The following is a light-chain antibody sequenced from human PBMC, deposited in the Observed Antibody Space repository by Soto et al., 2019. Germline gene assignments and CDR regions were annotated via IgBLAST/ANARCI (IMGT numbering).Light chain of an antibody. V-gene: IGKV3-20*01. CDR2: CAS. J-gene: IGKJ5*01. CDR1: RSVSIY. Sequence: EVVLTQSPATLSLYPGETATLSCRASRSVSIYLAGYQKKPGEAPSLLMYCASSRATGIPDRFSGSGSGTDFSLPISRLEPEDFAVYYCQQYGSSPFTFGQGTRLEIK. CDR3: QQYGSSPFT.